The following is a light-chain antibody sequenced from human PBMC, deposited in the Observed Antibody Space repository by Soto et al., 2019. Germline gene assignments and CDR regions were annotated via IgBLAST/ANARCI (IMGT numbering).Light chain of an antibody. Sequence: IQMTQSPSSLSSYLGDRVTITCRASQSVSTYLAWYQQKPGKAPNLLIYKASSLESGVPSRFSGSGSGTEFTLTISSLQPDDFATYYCQQYNGYSITFGQGTRLEI. J-gene: IGKJ5*01. CDR1: QSVSTY. CDR2: KAS. V-gene: IGKV1-5*03. CDR3: QQYNGYSIT.